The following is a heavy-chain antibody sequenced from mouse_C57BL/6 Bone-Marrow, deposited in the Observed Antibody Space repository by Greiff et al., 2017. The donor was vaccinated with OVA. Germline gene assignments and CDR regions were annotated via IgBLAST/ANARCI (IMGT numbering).Heavy chain of an antibody. V-gene: IGHV1-52*01. Sequence: QVQLQQPGAELVRPGSSVKLSCKASGYTFTSYWMHWVKQRPIQGLEWIGNIDPSDSETPYTQKFKDQATLTVDKSSSTAYMQLSSLTSEDSAVYYCARAGYYYWGQGTTLTVAS. CDR1: GYTFTSYW. CDR2: IDPSDSET. J-gene: IGHJ2*01. CDR3: ARAGYYY. D-gene: IGHD2-3*01.